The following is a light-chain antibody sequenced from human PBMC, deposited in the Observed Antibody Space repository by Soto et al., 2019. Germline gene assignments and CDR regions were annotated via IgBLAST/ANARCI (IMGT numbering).Light chain of an antibody. CDR3: QQYYSTPFT. J-gene: IGKJ3*01. CDR2: WAS. Sequence: DIVMTQSPDSLAVSLGERATINCKSSQSVLYSSNNKNYLAWYQQKPRQPPKLLIYWASTRESGVPDRFSGSGSGIDFTLTISSLQAEDEAVYYCQQYYSTPFTFGPGTKVDIK. V-gene: IGKV4-1*01. CDR1: QSVLYSSNNKNY.